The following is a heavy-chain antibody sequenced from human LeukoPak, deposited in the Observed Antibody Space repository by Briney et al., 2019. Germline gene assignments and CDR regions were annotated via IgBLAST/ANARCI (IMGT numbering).Heavy chain of an antibody. CDR3: TRDRRDGYNYVDI. J-gene: IGHJ4*02. V-gene: IGHV4-59*11. CDR2: ISYSGST. CDR1: GGSISSHY. Sequence: SETLSLTCTVSGGSISSHYWSWIRQPPGKGLEWIGYISYSGSTNYNPSLKSRVTMSVDTSKNQFSLKLSSVTAADTAAYYCTRDRRDGYNYVDIWGQGTLVTVSS. D-gene: IGHD5-24*01.